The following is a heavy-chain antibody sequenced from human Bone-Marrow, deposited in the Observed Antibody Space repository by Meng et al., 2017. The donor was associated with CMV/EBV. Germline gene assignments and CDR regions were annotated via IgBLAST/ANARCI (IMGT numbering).Heavy chain of an antibody. D-gene: IGHD2-2*01. J-gene: IGHJ6*02. CDR1: GGSFSVYY. Sequence: ESLKISCAVYGGSFSVYYWSWIRQPPGKGLEWIGEINHSGSTNYNPSLKSRVTISVDTSKNQFSLKLSSVTAADTAVYYCARGRYCSSTSCVNTVLYYYYGMDVWGQGTTVTVSS. CDR3: ARGRYCSSTSCVNTVLYYYYGMDV. CDR2: INHSGST. V-gene: IGHV4-34*01.